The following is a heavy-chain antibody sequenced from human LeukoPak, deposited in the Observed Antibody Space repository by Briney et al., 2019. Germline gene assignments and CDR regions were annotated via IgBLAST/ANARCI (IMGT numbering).Heavy chain of an antibody. CDR2: INPNSGGT. Sequence: GASVKVSCKASGYTFTGYVIHWVRQAPGQRPEWMGWINPNSGGTNYAQKFQGRVTMTRDTSISTAYMELSRLRSDDTAVYYCAREGALGPDYWGQGTQVTVSS. V-gene: IGHV1-2*02. J-gene: IGHJ4*02. CDR3: AREGALGPDY. D-gene: IGHD7-27*01. CDR1: GYTFTGYV.